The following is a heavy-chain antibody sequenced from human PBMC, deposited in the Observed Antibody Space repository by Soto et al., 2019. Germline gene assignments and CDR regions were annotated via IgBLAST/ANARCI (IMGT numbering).Heavy chain of an antibody. CDR1: GFTFSSFA. CDR2: ISGRGGTT. J-gene: IGHJ3*01. CDR3: AKGFPLSTIVDAFDV. D-gene: IGHD1-1*01. Sequence: QLLESGGDLVQPGGSRRLSCVASGFTFSSFAMNWIRQAPGKGLEWVCDISGRGGTTHYAESVKGRFTISRDNSKNMVYLQMNSLTADDTAIYYCAKGFPLSTIVDAFDVWGHGTAVTISS. V-gene: IGHV3-23*01.